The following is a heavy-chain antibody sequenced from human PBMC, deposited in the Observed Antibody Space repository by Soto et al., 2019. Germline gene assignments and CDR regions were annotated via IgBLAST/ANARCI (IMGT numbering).Heavy chain of an antibody. V-gene: IGHV1-69*12. CDR2: IIPIFGTA. J-gene: IGHJ6*04. D-gene: IGHD6-19*01. CDR1: GGTFSSYA. Sequence: QVQLVQSGAEVKKPGSSVKVSCKASGGTFSSYAINWVRQAPGQGLEWMGGIIPIFGTADYATKFQGRVTITADESTSTAYMELSSLRSEDTAVYYCARAVAGGVYYYYGMDVWGKGTTVTVSS. CDR3: ARAVAGGVYYYYGMDV.